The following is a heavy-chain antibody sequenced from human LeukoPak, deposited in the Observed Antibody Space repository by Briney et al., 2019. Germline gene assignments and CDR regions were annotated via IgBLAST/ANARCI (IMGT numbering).Heavy chain of an antibody. D-gene: IGHD1-20*01. J-gene: IGHJ4*02. V-gene: IGHV1-3*03. CDR2: INAGNGNT. CDR1: GYTFTSYA. Sequence: ASVKVSCKASGYTFTSYAMHWVRQAPGQRLEWMGWINAGNGNTKYSQEFQGRVTITGDTSASTAYMELSSLRSEDMAVYYCARSLEYNWNYFDYWGQGTLVTVSS. CDR3: ARSLEYNWNYFDY.